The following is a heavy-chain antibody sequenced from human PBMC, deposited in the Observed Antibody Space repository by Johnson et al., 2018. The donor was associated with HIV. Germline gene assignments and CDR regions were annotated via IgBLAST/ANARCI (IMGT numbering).Heavy chain of an antibody. CDR3: AKNFWGGSYDAFDI. V-gene: IGHV3-9*01. CDR2: ISWNSGSI. CDR1: GFTFDDYA. Sequence: VQLVESGGGLVQPGRSLRLSCVASGFTFDDYAMHWVRQAPGKGLEWVSGISWNSGSIDYADSVKGRFTISRDNAKNSLYLQMNSLRAEDTALYYCAKNFWGGSYDAFDIWGQGTMVTVSS. D-gene: IGHD3-3*01. J-gene: IGHJ3*02.